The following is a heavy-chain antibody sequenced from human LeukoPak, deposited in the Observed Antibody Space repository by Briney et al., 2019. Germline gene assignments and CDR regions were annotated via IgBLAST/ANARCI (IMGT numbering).Heavy chain of an antibody. CDR3: ARTTVINKGSSFDM. Sequence: PSETLSLTCSVSGGSITSSYWSWVRQSPGNGLEWIGYIYYTGDTTYNPSLKGRVTISVDTSKNQFSLKLISLTAADTAVYYCARTTVINKGSSFDMWGQGTLVTVSS. CDR2: IYYTGDT. CDR1: GGSITSSY. V-gene: IGHV4-59*01. D-gene: IGHD4-17*01. J-gene: IGHJ3*02.